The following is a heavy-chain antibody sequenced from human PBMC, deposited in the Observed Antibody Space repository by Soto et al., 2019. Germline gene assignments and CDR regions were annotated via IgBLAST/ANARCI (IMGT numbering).Heavy chain of an antibody. CDR1: GYSFTSYW. CDR2: IYPGDSDT. CDR3: ARGGYDYIWGSYRKEPTNDAFDI. D-gene: IGHD3-16*02. Sequence: GESLKISCKGSGYSFTSYWIGWVRQMPGKGLEWMGIIYPGDSDTRYSPSFQGQVTISADKSISTAYLQWSSLKASDTAMYYCARGGYDYIWGSYRKEPTNDAFDIWGQGTMVTVSS. J-gene: IGHJ3*02. V-gene: IGHV5-51*01.